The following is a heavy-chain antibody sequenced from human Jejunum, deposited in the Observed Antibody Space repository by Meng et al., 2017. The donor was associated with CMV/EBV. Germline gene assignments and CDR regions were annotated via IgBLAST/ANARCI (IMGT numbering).Heavy chain of an antibody. D-gene: IGHD3-3*01. CDR3: AKDSSSDFWSRYYAFYYYGMDV. CDR2: MSDSGSRT. V-gene: IGHV3-23*02. Sequence: MSAVRQAAGKGLEWVSAMSDSGSRTDYEESVKGRLTIARENSKNTLYLQMNSLRAEETAVYFCAKDSSSDFWSRYYAFYYYGMDVWGQGTTVTVSS. J-gene: IGHJ6*02.